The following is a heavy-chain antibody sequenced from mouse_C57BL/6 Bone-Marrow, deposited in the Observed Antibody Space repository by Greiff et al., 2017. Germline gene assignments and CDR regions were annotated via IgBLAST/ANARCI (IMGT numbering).Heavy chain of an antibody. CDR2: INPYNGGT. CDR1: GYTFTDYY. CDR3: ATGFYWYFDV. J-gene: IGHJ1*03. D-gene: IGHD4-1*01. Sequence: EVKLMESGPVLVKPGASVKMSCKASGYTFTDYYMNWVKQSHGKSLEWIGVINPYNGGTSYNQKFKGKATLTVDKSSSTAYMELNSLTSEDSAVYYCATGFYWYFDVWGTGTTVTVSS. V-gene: IGHV1-19*01.